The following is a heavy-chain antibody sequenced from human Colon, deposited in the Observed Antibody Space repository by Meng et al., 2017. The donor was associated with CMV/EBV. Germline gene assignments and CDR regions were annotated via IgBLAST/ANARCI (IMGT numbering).Heavy chain of an antibody. Sequence: SGYPFNKYGISWMRQAPGQGLEWMGWISAHSGDTWLISPFKQRVILTTDTASSTAQMELTGLTSDDTAVYYCARDWEAAWNTVITDLWGQGTLVTVSS. V-gene: IGHV1-18*01. CDR1: GYPFNKYG. J-gene: IGHJ4*02. CDR2: ISAHSGDT. CDR3: ARDWEAAWNTVITDL. D-gene: IGHD1/OR15-1a*01.